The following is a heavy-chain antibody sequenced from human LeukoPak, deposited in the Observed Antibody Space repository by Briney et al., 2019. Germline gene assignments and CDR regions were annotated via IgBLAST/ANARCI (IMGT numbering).Heavy chain of an antibody. CDR2: IYHSGST. CDR3: ARVNYDFWSGSSYYFDY. Sequence: SETLSLTCTVSGGSISSGGYYWSWIRQHPGKGLEWIGYIYHSGSTYYNPSLKSRVTISVDRSKNQFSLKLSSVTAADTAVYYCARVNYDFWSGSSYYFDYWGQGTLVTVSS. D-gene: IGHD3-3*01. CDR1: GGSISSGGYY. J-gene: IGHJ4*02. V-gene: IGHV4-30-2*01.